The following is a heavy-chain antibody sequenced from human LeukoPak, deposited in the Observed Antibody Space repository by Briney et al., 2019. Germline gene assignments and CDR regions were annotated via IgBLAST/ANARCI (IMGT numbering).Heavy chain of an antibody. J-gene: IGHJ6*02. V-gene: IGHV3-53*01. Sequence: PGGSLRLSGAASGFTVSSNYMSWVRQAPGKGLEWVSVIYSGGSTYYADSVKGRFTISRDNSKNTLYLQMNSLRAEDTAVYYCARDSDYGDYYYYGMDVWGQGTTVTVSS. CDR1: GFTVSSNY. CDR3: ARDSDYGDYYYYGMDV. D-gene: IGHD4-17*01. CDR2: IYSGGST.